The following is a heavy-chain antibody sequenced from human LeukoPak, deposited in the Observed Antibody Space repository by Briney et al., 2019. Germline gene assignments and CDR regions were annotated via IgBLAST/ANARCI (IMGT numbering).Heavy chain of an antibody. CDR2: IYYSGST. CDR1: GVSISRSPYY. D-gene: IGHD6-19*01. Sequence: ASETLSSTCTVSGVSISRSPYYWGWLRQLPGKGLEWIGNIYYSGSTYYNPSLKTRVTISVDTSKNQFSLKLTSVTAADTAVYYCARHASVDGNWPRPLDYWGQGSLVTVSS. V-gene: IGHV4-39*01. CDR3: ARHASVDGNWPRPLDY. J-gene: IGHJ4*02.